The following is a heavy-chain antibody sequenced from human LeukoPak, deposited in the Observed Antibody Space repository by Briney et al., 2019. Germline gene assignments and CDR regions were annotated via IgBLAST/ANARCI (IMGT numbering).Heavy chain of an antibody. CDR3: ARGKRKYSGSYYHFDY. CDR2: IIPIFGTA. J-gene: IGHJ4*02. D-gene: IGHD1-26*01. Sequence: SVKVSCKASGGTFSSYAISWVRQAPGQGLEWMGGIIPIFGTANYAQKFQGRVTITTDESTSTAYMELSSLRSEDTAVYYCARGKRKYSGSYYHFDYWGQGTLVTVSS. CDR1: GGTFSSYA. V-gene: IGHV1-69*05.